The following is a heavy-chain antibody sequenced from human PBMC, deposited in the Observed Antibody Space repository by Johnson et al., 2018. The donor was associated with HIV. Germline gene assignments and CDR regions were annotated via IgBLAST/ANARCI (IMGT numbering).Heavy chain of an antibody. CDR2: ISYDGSSK. CDR1: AFTFSNYA. D-gene: IGHD3-9*01. J-gene: IGHJ3*01. Sequence: QVQLVESGGGVVQPGRSLRLACAASAFTFSNYAMHWVRQAPGKGLECVAVISYDGSSKYYAESLKGRISISRDNSMNTLYLQMNSLRAEDTAVYYWARDCRDLVTRGSFDVWGQGPVVTVSS. V-gene: IGHV3-30-3*01. CDR3: ARDCRDLVTRGSFDV.